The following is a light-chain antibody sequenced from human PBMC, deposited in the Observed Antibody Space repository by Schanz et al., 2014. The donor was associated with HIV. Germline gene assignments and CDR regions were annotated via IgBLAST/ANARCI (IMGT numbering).Light chain of an antibody. CDR2: EVS. Sequence: QSALTQPPSASGSPGQSVTISCTGTSSDVGGYNYVSWYQQHPGKAPKFMIYEVSKRPSGVPNRFSGSKSGNTASLTISGFQAEDEADYYCGSCSPTNTCTFGGGTKLTVL. CDR3: GSCSPTNTCT. CDR1: SSDVGGYNY. J-gene: IGLJ3*02. V-gene: IGLV2-8*01.